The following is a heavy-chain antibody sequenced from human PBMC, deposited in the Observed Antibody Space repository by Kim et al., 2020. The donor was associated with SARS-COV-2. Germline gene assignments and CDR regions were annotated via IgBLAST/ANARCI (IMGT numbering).Heavy chain of an antibody. CDR1: GGSISSYY. CDR3: ARVVAAAGTYIDY. J-gene: IGHJ4*02. CDR2: IYYSGST. D-gene: IGHD6-13*01. Sequence: SETLSLTCTVSGGSISSYYWSWIRQPPGKGLEWIGYIYYSGSTNYNPSLKSRVTISVDTSKNQFSLKLSSVTAADTAVYYCARVVAAAGTYIDYWGQGTLVTVSS. V-gene: IGHV4-59*01.